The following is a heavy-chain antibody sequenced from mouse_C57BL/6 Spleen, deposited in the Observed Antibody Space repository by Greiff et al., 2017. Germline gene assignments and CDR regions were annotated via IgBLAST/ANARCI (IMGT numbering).Heavy chain of an antibody. CDR1: GYTFTSYW. CDR2: IHPNSGST. Sequence: QVQLQQPGAELVKPGASVQLSCKASGYTFTSYWMHWVKQRPGQGLEWIGMIHPNSGSTYYNEKFKGKATLTVDKSYSTAYMQLSSLTSEDSAVYYCARLDYYGSSYWYFDVWGKGTTVTVSS. CDR3: ARLDYYGSSYWYFDV. V-gene: IGHV1-64*01. J-gene: IGHJ1*03. D-gene: IGHD1-1*01.